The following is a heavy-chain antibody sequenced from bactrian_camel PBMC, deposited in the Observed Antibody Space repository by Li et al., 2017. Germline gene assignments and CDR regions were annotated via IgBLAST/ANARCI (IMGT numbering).Heavy chain of an antibody. J-gene: IGHJ4*01. Sequence: VQLVESGGGSVQAGGSLRLSCVASGNIYSSTYMAWFRQAPGEEREWVARIYSGDSSTYYADSVKGRFTISQDNAKNSVYLQMDSLNPDDTATYYCATRRGRDWQDWDQEGTYNYWGHGTQVTVS. CDR1: GNIYSSTY. D-gene: IGHD4*01. CDR3: ATRRGRDWQDWDQEGTYNY. V-gene: IGHV3S54*01. CDR2: IYSGDSST.